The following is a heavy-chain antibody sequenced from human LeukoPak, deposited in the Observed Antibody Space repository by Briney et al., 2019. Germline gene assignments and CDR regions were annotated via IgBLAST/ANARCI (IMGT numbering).Heavy chain of an antibody. J-gene: IGHJ4*02. V-gene: IGHV3-30*02. Sequence: PGRSLTLSCAASGFTFDDYAMHWVRQAPGKGLEWVAFIRYDGSNKYYAGSVKGRFTISRDNSKNTLYLQMNSLRAEDTAVYYCAKCRSASGSYPTYPFDYWGQGTLVTVSS. CDR1: GFTFDDYA. D-gene: IGHD1-26*01. CDR2: IRYDGSNK. CDR3: AKCRSASGSYPTYPFDY.